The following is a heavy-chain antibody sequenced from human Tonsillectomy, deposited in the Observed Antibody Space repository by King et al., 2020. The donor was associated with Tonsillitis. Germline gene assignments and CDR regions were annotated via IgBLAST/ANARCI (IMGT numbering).Heavy chain of an antibody. D-gene: IGHD4-17*01. Sequence: VQLVESGGGVVQPGRSLRLSCAASGFTFRSYAMHWVRQAPGKGLEWVAVISYDGSNKYHADSVKGRFIISRDNSKNTLYLQMNSLRVDDTAVYYCAREGYYGDTGSYFDLWGRGTLVTVSS. J-gene: IGHJ2*01. CDR2: ISYDGSNK. CDR1: GFTFRSYA. V-gene: IGHV3-30*04. CDR3: AREGYYGDTGSYFDL.